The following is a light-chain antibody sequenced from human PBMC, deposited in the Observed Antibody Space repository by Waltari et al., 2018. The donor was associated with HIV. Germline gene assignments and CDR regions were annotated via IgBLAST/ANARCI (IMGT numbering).Light chain of an antibody. CDR1: QSVSIW. V-gene: IGKV1-5*03. CDR3: QRYNSDLWA. Sequence: DLQMTQSPTTLSASVGDRVTIPCRASQSVSIWLAWYQQKPGKDPKLLIYKASNLVTGVPSRFTGSGSGTEFTLTISSLQPDDSATYYCQRYNSDLWAFGQGTKVEIK. CDR2: KAS. J-gene: IGKJ1*01.